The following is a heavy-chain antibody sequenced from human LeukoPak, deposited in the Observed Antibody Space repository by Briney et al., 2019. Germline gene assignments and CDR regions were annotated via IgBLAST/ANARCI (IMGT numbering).Heavy chain of an antibody. CDR3: AGGVYGYNAFDY. CDR2: ISSGRSVM. D-gene: IGHD5/OR15-5a*01. CDR1: GFTFSNYG. Sequence: PGRSLRLSCAASGFTFSNYGMHWVRQAPGKGLEWVSHISSGRSVMNYADSVKGRFTISRDNGKNSVYLQMNSLRDEDTAVYYCAGGVYGYNAFDYWGQGTLVSVSS. J-gene: IGHJ4*02. V-gene: IGHV3-48*02.